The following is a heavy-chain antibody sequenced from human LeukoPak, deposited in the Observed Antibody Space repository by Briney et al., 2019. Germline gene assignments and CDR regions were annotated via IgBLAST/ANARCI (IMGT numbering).Heavy chain of an antibody. CDR2: IKYDGSLK. D-gene: IGHD3-22*01. Sequence: GGSLRLSCAASGSGFSSYWMAWGRQAPGKGLEWVANIKYDGSLKSYGGSVKGRFTISRDNTKNSLYLEMNSLRVDDTALYFCASSHDSSGNDWGQGTMVTVSS. CDR3: ASSHDSSGND. J-gene: IGHJ4*02. V-gene: IGHV3-7*01. CDR1: GSGFSSYW.